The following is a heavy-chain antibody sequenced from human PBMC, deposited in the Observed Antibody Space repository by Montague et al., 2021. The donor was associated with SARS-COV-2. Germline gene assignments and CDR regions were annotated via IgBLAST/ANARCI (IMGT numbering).Heavy chain of an antibody. CDR1: GFTFPDYA. V-gene: IGHV3-9*01. J-gene: IGHJ4*02. CDR3: AAATYASIAY. D-gene: IGHD3-16*01. Sequence: SLRLSCAASGFTFPDYAMHWVRQAPGKGLEWVSGINWNGNSRGYADSVKGRFTISRDNAANSLFLQKSSLRPEDTALYYCAAATYASIAYWGQGNLVTVSS. CDR2: INWNGNSR.